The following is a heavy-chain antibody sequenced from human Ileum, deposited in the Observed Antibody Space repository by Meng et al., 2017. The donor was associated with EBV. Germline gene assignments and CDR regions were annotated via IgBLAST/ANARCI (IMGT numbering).Heavy chain of an antibody. CDR2: IKSATVGGTT. CDR3: VSSWSDP. CDR1: GFAFSKAW. Sequence: AHRGGAGGGLVKPGGALRLSFAASGFAFSKAWMSGVRQAPGKGLEWVARIKSATVGGTTDYAAAVKGRFTISRDDSKNMVFLQMNSLKTEDTAVYYCVSSWSDPWGQGTLVTVSS. V-gene: IGHV3-15*01. J-gene: IGHJ5*02.